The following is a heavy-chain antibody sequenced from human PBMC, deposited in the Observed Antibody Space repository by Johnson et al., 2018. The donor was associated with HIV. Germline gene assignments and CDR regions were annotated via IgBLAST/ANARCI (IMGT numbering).Heavy chain of an antibody. CDR1: GFTFSSYG. Sequence: QMLLVESGGGVVQPGRSLRLSCAASGFTFSSYGMHWVRQAPCKGLEWVAVISYDGSNKYYADSVKGRFTISRDNSKNTLYLQMHSLRAEDTAVYYCARERVGDAFDIWGQGTMVTVSS. CDR2: ISYDGSNK. V-gene: IGHV3-30*19. J-gene: IGHJ3*02. D-gene: IGHD1-26*01. CDR3: ARERVGDAFDI.